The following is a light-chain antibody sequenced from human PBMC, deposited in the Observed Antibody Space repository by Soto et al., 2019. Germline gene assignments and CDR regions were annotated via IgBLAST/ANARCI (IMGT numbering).Light chain of an antibody. CDR1: SSDVGGYNY. V-gene: IGLV2-14*01. CDR2: EVS. Sequence: QSVLTQPASVSGSPGQSITISCTGTSSDVGGYNYVSWYQQHPGKAPKLMIYEVSNRPSGVSNRFSGSKSGNTASLTISGLQAEDEADYYCSSYTSSSSLMFGGGTQLTGL. J-gene: IGLJ7*01. CDR3: SSYTSSSSLM.